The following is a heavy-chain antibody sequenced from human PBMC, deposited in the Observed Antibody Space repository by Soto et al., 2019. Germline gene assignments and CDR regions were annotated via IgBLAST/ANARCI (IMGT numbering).Heavy chain of an antibody. J-gene: IGHJ4*02. Sequence: EVQLLESGGGLVQPGGSLRLSCAASGFAFSSYAMSWVRQAPGKGLEWVSSISGSTSGTYYADAVKGRFTISRDNSNNPLYPQMNSLRAEDTAVYFCAKDRGFFDPFCYWGQGGLVTVSS. CDR3: AKDRGFFDPFCY. CDR1: GFAFSSYA. CDR2: ISGSTSGT. D-gene: IGHD3-3*01. V-gene: IGHV3-23*01.